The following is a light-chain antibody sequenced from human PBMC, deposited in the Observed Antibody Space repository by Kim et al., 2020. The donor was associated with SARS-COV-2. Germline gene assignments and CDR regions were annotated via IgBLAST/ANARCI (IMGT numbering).Light chain of an antibody. CDR2: QDN. Sequence: SYELTQPPSVSVSPGQTASITCSGDKLGDKYACWYLQKPGQSPVLVIYQDNKRPSGIPERFSGSNSGNTATLTISGTQATDEADYYCQAWDSSTVLFGGGTKLTVL. CDR3: QAWDSSTVL. J-gene: IGLJ2*01. V-gene: IGLV3-1*01. CDR1: KLGDKY.